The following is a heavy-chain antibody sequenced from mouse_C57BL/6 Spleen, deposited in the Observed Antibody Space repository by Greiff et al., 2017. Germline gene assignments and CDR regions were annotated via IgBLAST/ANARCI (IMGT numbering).Heavy chain of an antibody. Sequence: ESGPGLVKPSQSLSLTCSVTGYSITSGYYWNWIRQFPGNKLEWMGYISYDGSNNYNPSLKNRITITREQPKNQCLLKLNSVPTEDTATYYCARDANYYYDVFAYWGQGTLVTVSA. V-gene: IGHV3-6*01. CDR3: ARDANYYYDVFAY. CDR1: GYSITSGYY. D-gene: IGHD2-4*01. J-gene: IGHJ3*01. CDR2: ISYDGSN.